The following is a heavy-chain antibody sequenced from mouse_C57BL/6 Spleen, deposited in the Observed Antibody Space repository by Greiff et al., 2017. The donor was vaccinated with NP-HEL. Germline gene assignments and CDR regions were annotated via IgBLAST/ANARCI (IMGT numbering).Heavy chain of an antibody. D-gene: IGHD2-3*01. CDR2: ISSGSSTI. CDR1: GFTFSDYG. J-gene: IGHJ2*01. V-gene: IGHV5-17*01. Sequence: EVRLVESGGGLVKPGGSLKLSCAASGFTFSDYGMHWVRQAPEKGLEWVAYISSGSSTIYYADTVKGRFTISRDNAKNTLFLQMTSLRSEDTAMYYCARDDGYYAPYFDYWGQGTTLTVSS. CDR3: ARDDGYYAPYFDY.